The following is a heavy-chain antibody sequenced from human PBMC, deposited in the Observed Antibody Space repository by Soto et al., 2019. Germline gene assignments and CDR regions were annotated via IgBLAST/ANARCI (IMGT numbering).Heavy chain of an antibody. J-gene: IGHJ5*02. D-gene: IGHD3-16*01. CDR3: AHIPNYYQYDWFDP. CDR1: GFSLTTRGVG. V-gene: IGHV2-5*02. Sequence: QITLKESGPTLVKPTQTLTLTCTFSGFSLTTRGVGVGWIRQPPGKALECLALIYWDDDQRYSPSLQSRLSITNDTSKNHVVLTMTNVDPVDTATYYCAHIPNYYQYDWFDPWGQGTLVAVSA. CDR2: IYWDDDQ.